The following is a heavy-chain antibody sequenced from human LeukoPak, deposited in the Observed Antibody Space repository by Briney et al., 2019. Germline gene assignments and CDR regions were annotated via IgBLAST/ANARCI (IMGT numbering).Heavy chain of an antibody. Sequence: TGGSLRLSCAASGFSVTSNYMSWVRQGPGKGLEWVSLIYNDGSTYYSDSVKGRFTISRDTSQNTLFLQMHSLRVEDSAMYYCVKRLTLGDLSIEGAFALWGRGTMVTVAA. CDR1: GFSVTSNY. J-gene: IGHJ3*01. V-gene: IGHV3-53*01. CDR3: VKRLTLGDLSIEGAFAL. CDR2: IYNDGST. D-gene: IGHD3-16*02.